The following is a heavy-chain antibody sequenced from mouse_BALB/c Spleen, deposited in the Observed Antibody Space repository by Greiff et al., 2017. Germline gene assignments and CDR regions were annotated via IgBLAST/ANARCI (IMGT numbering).Heavy chain of an antibody. CDR2: IWGDGST. J-gene: IGHJ4*01. D-gene: IGHD2-4*01. CDR1: GFSLTGYG. CDR3: ARVRYDYGGAMDY. V-gene: IGHV2-6-7*01. Sequence: VKLMESGPGLVAPSQSLSITCTVSGFSLTGYGVNWVRQPPGKGLEWLGMIWGDGSTDYNSALKSRLSISKDNSKSQVFLKMNSLQTDDTARYYCARVRYDYGGAMDYWGQGTSVTVCS.